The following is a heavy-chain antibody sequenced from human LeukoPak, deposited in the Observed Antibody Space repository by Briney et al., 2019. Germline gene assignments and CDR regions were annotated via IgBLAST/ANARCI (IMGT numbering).Heavy chain of an antibody. CDR1: GYSFISNH. Sequence: ASVKVSCKASGYSFISNHIYWVRQAPGQGLELMGWIMPDISESRSAQNFQGRVTMTWDTSITSAYMELSSLTSDDTAVYFCAREAGVKGLEVWGQGTMVTVSS. J-gene: IGHJ3*01. V-gene: IGHV1-2*02. CDR2: IMPDISES. CDR3: AREAGVKGLEV.